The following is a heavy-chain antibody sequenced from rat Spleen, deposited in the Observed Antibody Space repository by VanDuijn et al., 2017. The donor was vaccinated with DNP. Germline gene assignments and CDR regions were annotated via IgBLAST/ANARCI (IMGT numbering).Heavy chain of an antibody. D-gene: IGHD1-4*01. J-gene: IGHJ4*01. CDR1: GFTFSDYN. V-gene: IGHV5-7*01. CDR3: ARHPHYPGPSYAMDA. CDR2: VIYDGSRT. Sequence: EVQLVESGGGLVQPGRSLKLSCAASGFTFSDYNMAWVRQAPKKGLEWVATVIYDGSRTYYRDSVKGRFTISRDNAKDTLYPQMDSLRSEDTATYYCARHPHYPGPSYAMDAWGQGTSVTVSS.